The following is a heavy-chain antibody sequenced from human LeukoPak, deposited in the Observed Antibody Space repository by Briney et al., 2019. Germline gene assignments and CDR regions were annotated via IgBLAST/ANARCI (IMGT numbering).Heavy chain of an antibody. CDR2: IIPIFGTA. CDR1: GGTFSSYA. D-gene: IGHD2-21*02. Sequence: SVKVSCKASGGTFSSYAISWVRQAPGQGLEWMGGIIPIFGTANYAQKFQGRVTITADKSTSTAYMELSSLRSEDTAVYYCARAPCGEGDCFYYYYYMDVWGKGTTVTVSS. CDR3: ARAPCGEGDCFYYYYYMDV. J-gene: IGHJ6*03. V-gene: IGHV1-69*06.